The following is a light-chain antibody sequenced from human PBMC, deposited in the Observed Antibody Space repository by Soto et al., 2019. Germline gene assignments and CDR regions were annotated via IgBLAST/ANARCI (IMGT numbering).Light chain of an antibody. CDR3: QQRSNWPLT. CDR1: QSVSSY. Sequence: EIVLTRSPATLSLSPGERASLFCRASQSVSSYFAWYQQKPGQAPNLLIYDASNRATGIPARFSGSGSGTDFTLTISSLEPEDFAVYYCQQRSNWPLTFGQGTRLEI. J-gene: IGKJ5*01. V-gene: IGKV3-11*01. CDR2: DAS.